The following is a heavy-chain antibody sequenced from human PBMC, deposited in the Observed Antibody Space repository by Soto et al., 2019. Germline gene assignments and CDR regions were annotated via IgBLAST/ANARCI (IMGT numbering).Heavy chain of an antibody. V-gene: IGHV1-18*01. CDR1: GYIFTSYG. CDR2: ISAYNGYT. D-gene: IGHD1-26*01. Sequence: QVQLVQSGAEVKNPGASVKVSCKAAGYIFTSYGITWVRQAPGQGLEWMGRISAYNGYTNYAENLQDRVTLTTETSTTTDYMELRSLRSDDTAVYYCARGGGSYWFDPWGQGTLVTVSS. CDR3: ARGGGSYWFDP. J-gene: IGHJ5*01.